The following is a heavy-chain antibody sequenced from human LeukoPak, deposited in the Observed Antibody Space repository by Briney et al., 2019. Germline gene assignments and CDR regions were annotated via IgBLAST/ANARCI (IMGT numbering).Heavy chain of an antibody. D-gene: IGHD4-23*01. J-gene: IGHJ3*02. Sequence: SQTLSLTCTVSGGSITNLNYYWTWIRQPVGKRLEWIGRIYTSGGTDYNPSLKARATLSVDKSKNQFSLNLASLTAADTALYYCAGRGSNSGTFDIWGPGTFVTVSS. CDR2: IYTSGGT. CDR3: AGRGSNSGTFDI. CDR1: GGSITNLNYY. V-gene: IGHV4-61*02.